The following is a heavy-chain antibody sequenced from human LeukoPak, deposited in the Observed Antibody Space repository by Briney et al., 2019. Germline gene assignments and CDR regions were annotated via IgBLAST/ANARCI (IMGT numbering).Heavy chain of an antibody. J-gene: IGHJ6*02. CDR2: IYYSGST. V-gene: IGHV4-59*08. Sequence: SETLSLTCTVSGCSISSYYWSWIRQPPGKGLEWIGYIYYSGSTNYNPSLKSRVTISVDTSKNQFSLKLSSVTAADTAVYYCARHITMVRGYGMDVWGQGTTVTVSS. CDR1: GCSISSYY. D-gene: IGHD3-10*01. CDR3: ARHITMVRGYGMDV.